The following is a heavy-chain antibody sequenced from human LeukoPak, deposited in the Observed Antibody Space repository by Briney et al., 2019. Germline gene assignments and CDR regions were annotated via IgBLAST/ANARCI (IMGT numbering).Heavy chain of an antibody. CDR1: GFTFSSYS. D-gene: IGHD3-22*01. V-gene: IGHV3-48*04. CDR3: VRASYYYDTSGSPRGWFDP. CDR2: ISSSGSSI. Sequence: PGGSLRLSCAASGFTFSSYSMNWVRQAPGKGLEWVSYISSSGSSIHYADSVKGRFTISRDNAKNSLFLQMNSLRAEDTAVYYCVRASYYYDTSGSPRGWFDPWGQGTLVTVSS. J-gene: IGHJ5*02.